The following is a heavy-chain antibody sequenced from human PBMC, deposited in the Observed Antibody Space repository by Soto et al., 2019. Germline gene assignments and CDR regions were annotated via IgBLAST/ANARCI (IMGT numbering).Heavy chain of an antibody. V-gene: IGHV4-59*02. CDR1: GGSVSSYH. J-gene: IGHJ5*02. Sequence: PSETLSLTCSVSGGSVSSYHYNWIRQAPGKGLEWLGYIYHSGKTFYNPALTGRVSMSLDTSKNQFSLTLNSVTAADTGLYFCALGGYNYGRPLDLWGQGTLVTVSS. CDR3: ALGGYNYGRPLDL. CDR2: IYHSGKT. D-gene: IGHD5-18*01.